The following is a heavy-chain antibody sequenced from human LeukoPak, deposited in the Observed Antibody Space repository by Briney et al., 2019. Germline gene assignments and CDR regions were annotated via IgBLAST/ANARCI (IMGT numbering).Heavy chain of an antibody. CDR3: AAGTFALDI. Sequence: SETLSLTCTVSGGSISTYYWSWVRQPPGKGLEWIGYIYYTGTTDYNPSLKSRVTISVDTSKNQFSLRLSSVTAADTAVYYCAAGTFALDIWGQGTMVTVSS. J-gene: IGHJ3*02. V-gene: IGHV4-59*01. CDR1: GGSISTYY. D-gene: IGHD6-13*01. CDR2: IYYTGTT.